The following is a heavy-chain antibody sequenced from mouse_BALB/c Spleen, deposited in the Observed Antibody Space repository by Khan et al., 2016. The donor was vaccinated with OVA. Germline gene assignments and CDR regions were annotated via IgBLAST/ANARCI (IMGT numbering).Heavy chain of an antibody. CDR2: ISSGGSYT. D-gene: IGHD1-1*01. CDR1: GFTFSTYG. V-gene: IGHV5-6*01. J-gene: IGHJ3*01. CDR3: TRLAYYYDSGGFAY. Sequence: EVKLLESGGDLVKPEGSLKLSCAASGFTFSTYGMSWVRQTPDKRLEWVATISSGGSYTYYPDSVKGRFTISRDNAKNTLYLQMRRLKSEDTAMFYCTRLAYYYDSGGFAYWGQGTLVTVSA.